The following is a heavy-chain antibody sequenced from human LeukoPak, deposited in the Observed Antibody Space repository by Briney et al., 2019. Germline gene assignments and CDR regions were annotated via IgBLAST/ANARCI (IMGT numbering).Heavy chain of an antibody. CDR3: VRQMVGASFDY. CDR1: GFTLSNYC. Sequence: GGSLRLSCAASGFTLSNYCMSWVRQAPGKGLEWVANIKQDGSETYYVDSVRGRFTFSRDNAENSVYLQMNSLRAEDTAIYYCVRQMVGASFDYWGQGTLVTVSS. D-gene: IGHD1-26*01. V-gene: IGHV3-7*01. J-gene: IGHJ4*02. CDR2: IKQDGSET.